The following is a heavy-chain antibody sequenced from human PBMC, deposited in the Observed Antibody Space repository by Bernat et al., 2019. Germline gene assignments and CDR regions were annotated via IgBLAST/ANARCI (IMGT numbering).Heavy chain of an antibody. V-gene: IGHV4-34*01. CDR1: GGSFSGYY. CDR3: ARARALPYSSGWYYFDY. D-gene: IGHD6-19*01. J-gene: IGHJ4*02. Sequence: QVQLQQWGAGLLKPSETLSLTCAVYGGSFSGYYWSWIRQPPGKGLEWIGEINHSGSTNYNPSLKSRVTISVDTSKNQFSLKLSSVTAADTAVYYCARARALPYSSGWYYFDYWGQGTLVTVSS. CDR2: INHSGST.